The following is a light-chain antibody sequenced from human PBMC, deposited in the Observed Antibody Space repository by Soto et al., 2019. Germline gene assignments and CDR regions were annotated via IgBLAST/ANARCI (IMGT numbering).Light chain of an antibody. CDR3: GTWDSSLDGFV. CDR1: RSNINNNF. J-gene: IGLJ1*01. Sequence: QSVLTQPPSVSAAPGQKVTISCSGSRSNINNNFVSWYQLFPGTAPKLLIYDNYKRPSGIPDRFSASKSGTSATLAITGLQTGDEAEYNGGTWDSSLDGFVFGTGTKLTVL. V-gene: IGLV1-51*01. CDR2: DNY.